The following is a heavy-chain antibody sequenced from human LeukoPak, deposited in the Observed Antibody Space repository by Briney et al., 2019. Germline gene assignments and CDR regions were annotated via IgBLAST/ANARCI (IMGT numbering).Heavy chain of an antibody. V-gene: IGHV3-7*01. D-gene: IGHD6-6*01. Sequence: GGSLRLSCAASGFTFSNYWMTWVRQVPGKGLEWVANIKQDGSTKYYVDSVKGRFTISRDNAKNSVCLQVNSLTAEDTALYYCARIGYSSSSLDYWGQGTLVTVSS. CDR2: IKQDGSTK. J-gene: IGHJ4*02. CDR1: GFTFSNYW. CDR3: ARIGYSSSSLDY.